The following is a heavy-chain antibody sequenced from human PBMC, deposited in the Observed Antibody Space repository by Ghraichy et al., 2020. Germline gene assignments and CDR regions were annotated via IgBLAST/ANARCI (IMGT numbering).Heavy chain of an antibody. D-gene: IGHD4-17*01. CDR1: GFTFSSYA. V-gene: IGHV3-30*04. CDR3: ARGPYGDYVGY. J-gene: IGHJ4*02. Sequence: GGSLRLSCAASGFTFSSYAMHWVRQAPGKGLEWVAVISYDGSNKYYADSVKGRFTISRDNSKNTLYLQMNSLRAEDTAVYYCARGPYGDYVGYWGQGTLVTVSS. CDR2: ISYDGSNK.